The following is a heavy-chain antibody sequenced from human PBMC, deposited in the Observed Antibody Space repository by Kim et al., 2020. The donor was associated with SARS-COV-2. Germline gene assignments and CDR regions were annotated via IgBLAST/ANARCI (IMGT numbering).Heavy chain of an antibody. J-gene: IGHJ3*02. Sequence: GGSLRLSCAASGFTFSSYAMHWVRQAPGKGLEWVAVISYDGSNKYYADSVKGRFTISRDNSKNTLYLQMNSLRAEETAVYYCARDGMLWDHDAFGIWGQGTMVTVSS. D-gene: IGHD2-2*01. V-gene: IGHV3-30-3*01. CDR3: ARDGMLWDHDAFGI. CDR1: GFTFSSYA. CDR2: ISYDGSNK.